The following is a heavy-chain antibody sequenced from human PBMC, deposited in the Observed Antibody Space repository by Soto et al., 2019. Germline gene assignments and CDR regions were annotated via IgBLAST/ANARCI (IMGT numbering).Heavy chain of an antibody. Sequence: PSETLSLTCTVSGGSISSGGYYWSWIRQHPGKGLEWIGYIYYSGSTYYNPSLESRVTISVDTSKNQFSLKLSSVTAADTAVYYCASPSSWSRGGMDVWGQGTTVTVSS. D-gene: IGHD6-13*01. J-gene: IGHJ6*02. CDR3: ASPSSWSRGGMDV. V-gene: IGHV4-31*03. CDR1: GGSISSGGYY. CDR2: IYYSGST.